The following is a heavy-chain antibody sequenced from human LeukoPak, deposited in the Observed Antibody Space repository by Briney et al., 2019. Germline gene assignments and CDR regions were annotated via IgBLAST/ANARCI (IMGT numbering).Heavy chain of an antibody. CDR1: GYSFTTYW. V-gene: IGHV5-51*01. CDR3: ARWAAGNTRNNWFGP. Sequence: GESLKISCKGSGYSFTTYWIGWVRQMPGKGLERMGIIYPGDSDTRYSPSFQGQVTISADKSISTAYLQWSSLKASDTAMYYCARWAAGNTRNNWFGPWGQGTLVTVSS. D-gene: IGHD6-13*01. CDR2: IYPGDSDT. J-gene: IGHJ5*02.